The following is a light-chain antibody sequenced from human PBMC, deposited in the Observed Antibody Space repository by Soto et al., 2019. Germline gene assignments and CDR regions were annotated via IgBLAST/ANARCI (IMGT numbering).Light chain of an antibody. CDR3: QQYNSYTWT. V-gene: IGKV1-39*01. CDR2: AAS. CDR1: QSISSY. Sequence: DIQMTQSPSCLSASVGDRVTMTCRASQSISSYLNWYQQKPGKAPKLLIYAASSLQSGVPSRFSGSGSGTEFTLTISSLQPDDFATYYCQQYNSYTWTFGQGT. J-gene: IGKJ1*01.